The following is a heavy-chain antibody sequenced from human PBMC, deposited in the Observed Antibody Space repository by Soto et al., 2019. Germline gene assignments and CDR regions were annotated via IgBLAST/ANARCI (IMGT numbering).Heavy chain of an antibody. CDR3: AHRVLRTVFGLVTTTAIYFDF. V-gene: IGHV2-5*02. J-gene: IGHJ4*02. Sequence: QITLNESGPTQVKPRQTLTLTCTLSGFSLTTSGVGVGWIRQSPGKAPEWLALIYWDDDKRYSPSLKSRLTINKDTSKNQVVLTMADLDPADTATYYCAHRVLRTVFGLVTTTAIYFDFWGQGTPVAVSS. D-gene: IGHD3-3*01. CDR1: GFSLTTSGVG. CDR2: IYWDDDK.